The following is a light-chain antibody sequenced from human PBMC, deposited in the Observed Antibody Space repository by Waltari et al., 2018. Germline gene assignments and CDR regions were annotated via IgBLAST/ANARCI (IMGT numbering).Light chain of an antibody. CDR2: GAS. Sequence: EXVXTQSPATLSXSPXXXXTXSRRASQRVSSTLDWYQQKPGQAPRLLIYGASTRATGIPARFSGSGSGTEFTLTISSMQSEDFAVYYCQQYNNWPPYTFGQGTKLEIK. V-gene: IGKV3-15*01. J-gene: IGKJ2*01. CDR1: QRVSST. CDR3: QQYNNWPPYT.